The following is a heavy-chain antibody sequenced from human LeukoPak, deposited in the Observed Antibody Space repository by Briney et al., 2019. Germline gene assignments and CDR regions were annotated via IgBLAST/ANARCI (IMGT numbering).Heavy chain of an antibody. CDR3: AKDLSYTSGASDH. CDR2: ITDDGYNT. J-gene: IGHJ4*02. Sequence: GRSLRLSCAASGFTFSAFAMTWVRQAPGKGLEWVSTITDDGYNTYSADSVKGRITFSRDNSKNTLSLQLRSLRAEDTAVYYCAKDLSYTSGASDHWGQGTLVTVSS. D-gene: IGHD6-19*01. CDR1: GFTFSAFA. V-gene: IGHV3-23*01.